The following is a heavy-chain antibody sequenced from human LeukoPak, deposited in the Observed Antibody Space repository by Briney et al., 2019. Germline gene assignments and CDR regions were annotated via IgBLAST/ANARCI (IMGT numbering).Heavy chain of an antibody. CDR2: ISGSGGST. J-gene: IGHJ4*02. Sequence: SGGSLRLSCAASGSTFSSYAMSWVRQAPGKGLEWVSAISGSGGSTYYADSVKGRFTISRDNSKNTLYLQMNSLRAEDTAVYYCAKDQRALYKAEHDYWGQGTLVTVSS. D-gene: IGHD1-14*01. CDR3: AKDQRALYKAEHDY. CDR1: GSTFSSYA. V-gene: IGHV3-23*01.